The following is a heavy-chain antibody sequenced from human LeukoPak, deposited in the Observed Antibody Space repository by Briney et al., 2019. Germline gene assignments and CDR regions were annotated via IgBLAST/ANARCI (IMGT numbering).Heavy chain of an antibody. Sequence: PGGSLRLSCAASGFTFSTYWMTWVRQAPGKGLEWVANIRQGGNEKYYVDSVKGRFTISRDDAKNSLYLQMNSLRAEDTAVYYCMSYAGRSDDYWGQGTLVTVSS. CDR3: MSYAGRSDDY. CDR1: GFTFSTYW. J-gene: IGHJ4*02. CDR2: IRQGGNEK. D-gene: IGHD3-16*01. V-gene: IGHV3-7*02.